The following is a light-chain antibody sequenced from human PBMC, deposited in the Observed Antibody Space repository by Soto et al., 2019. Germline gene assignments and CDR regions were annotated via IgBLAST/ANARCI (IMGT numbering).Light chain of an antibody. CDR3: SSYAGSKNYV. CDR1: GSDVGGYNF. J-gene: IGLJ1*01. V-gene: IGLV2-8*01. Sequence: QSALTQPPSASGSPGQSVTISCTGTGSDVGGYNFVSWFQHHPGKAPKLMIYDVSKRPSGVPDRFSGSKSGNTASLTVSGLQAEDEADYYCSSYAGSKNYVFGTGTKVTVL. CDR2: DVS.